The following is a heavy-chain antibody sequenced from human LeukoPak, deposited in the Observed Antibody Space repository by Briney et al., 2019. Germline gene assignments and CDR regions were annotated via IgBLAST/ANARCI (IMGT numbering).Heavy chain of an antibody. CDR3: ARSGQWPPGEY. V-gene: IGHV1-18*01. D-gene: IGHD6-19*01. J-gene: IGHJ4*02. Sequence: GASVKVSCKASGYTFTSYGISWVRQAPGQGLEWMGWISAYNGNTDYAQKFQGRVTMTRNTSISTAYMELSSLRSEDTAVYYCARSGQWPPGEYWGQGTLVTVSS. CDR1: GYTFTSYG. CDR2: ISAYNGNT.